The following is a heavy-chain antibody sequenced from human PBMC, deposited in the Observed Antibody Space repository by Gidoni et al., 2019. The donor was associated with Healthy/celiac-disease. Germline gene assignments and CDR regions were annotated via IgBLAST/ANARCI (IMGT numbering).Heavy chain of an antibody. Sequence: QVQLVQSGAEVKKPGASVKVSCKASGYTVTSYYLHWVQQDPGQGLEGMGIINPSGGSTSYAQKFQGRVTMTRDTSTSTVYMELSSLRSEDTAVYYCARVYYDILTGYYGNYFQHWGQGTLVTVSS. V-gene: IGHV1-46*01. CDR1: GYTVTSYY. D-gene: IGHD3-9*01. J-gene: IGHJ1*01. CDR2: INPSGGST. CDR3: ARVYYDILTGYYGNYFQH.